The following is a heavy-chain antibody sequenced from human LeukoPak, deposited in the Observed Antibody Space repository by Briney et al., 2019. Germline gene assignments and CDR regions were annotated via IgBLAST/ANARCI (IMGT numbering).Heavy chain of an antibody. V-gene: IGHV4-39*01. Sequence: PSETLSLTCSVSGGSISNNIYYWGWIRQPPGKGLEWIGSIYYSGRTYYNPSLKSRVTISVDTSKNHFSLKLSSMIAADTAFYYCARHVAAGPGADAFDIWGQGTIVTVSS. D-gene: IGHD6-13*01. J-gene: IGHJ3*02. CDR3: ARHVAAGPGADAFDI. CDR1: GGSISNNIYY. CDR2: IYYSGRT.